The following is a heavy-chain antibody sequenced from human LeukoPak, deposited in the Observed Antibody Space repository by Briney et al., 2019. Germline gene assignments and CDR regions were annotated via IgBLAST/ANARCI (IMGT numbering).Heavy chain of an antibody. Sequence: GGSLRLSCAASGFTFSNYYMSWIRQAPGKGLEWVSYISSSGSTIYYADSVKGRFTISRDNAKNSLYLQMNSLRAEDTAVYYCASKVKYYDILTGPLSWGQGTLVTVSS. V-gene: IGHV3-11*04. CDR3: ASKVKYYDILTGPLS. CDR2: ISSSGSTI. CDR1: GFTFSNYY. J-gene: IGHJ4*02. D-gene: IGHD3-9*01.